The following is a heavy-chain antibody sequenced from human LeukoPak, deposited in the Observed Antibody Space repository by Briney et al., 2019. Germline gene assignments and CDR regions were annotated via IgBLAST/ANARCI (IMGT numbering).Heavy chain of an antibody. V-gene: IGHV1-18*01. Sequence: ASVKVSCKASGYTFTSYGISWVRQAPGQGLEWMGWISAYNGNTNYAQKLQGRVTMTTDTSTSTAYMELRSLRSDDTAVYYCARDKAVTTEVTQHFQHWGQGTLVTVSS. CDR1: GYTFTSYG. J-gene: IGHJ1*01. CDR3: ARDKAVTTEVTQHFQH. D-gene: IGHD4-23*01. CDR2: ISAYNGNT.